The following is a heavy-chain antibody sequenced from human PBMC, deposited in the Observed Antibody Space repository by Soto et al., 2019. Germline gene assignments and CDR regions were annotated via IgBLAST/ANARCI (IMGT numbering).Heavy chain of an antibody. CDR1: GFTFSSYA. CDR2: ISYDGSNK. D-gene: IGHD6-19*01. Sequence: QVQLVESGGGVVQPGRSLRLSCAASGFTFSSYAMHWVRQAPGKGLEWVAVISYDGSNKYYADSVKGRFTISRDNSKNTLYLQMNSLRAEDTAVYYCARDRGPGYSSGWFIDYWGQGTLVTVSS. V-gene: IGHV3-30-3*01. J-gene: IGHJ4*02. CDR3: ARDRGPGYSSGWFIDY.